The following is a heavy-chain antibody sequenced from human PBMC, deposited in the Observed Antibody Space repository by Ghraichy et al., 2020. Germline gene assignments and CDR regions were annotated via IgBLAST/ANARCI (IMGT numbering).Heavy chain of an antibody. CDR2: IDSSSSNM. Sequence: GGSLRLSCAASGFTFSSYNMNWVRQALGKGLEWVSSIDSSSSNMFYADSVKGRFTISRDNAKNSLFLQMNSLRAEDTAVYYCARDLPYYNLWSGYGVDHWGQGTLVVVSS. D-gene: IGHD3-3*01. CDR1: GFTFSSYN. J-gene: IGHJ4*02. V-gene: IGHV3-21*01. CDR3: ARDLPYYNLWSGYGVDH.